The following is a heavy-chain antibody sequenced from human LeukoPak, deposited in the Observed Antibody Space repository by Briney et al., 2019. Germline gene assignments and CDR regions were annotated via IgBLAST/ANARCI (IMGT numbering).Heavy chain of an antibody. J-gene: IGHJ4*02. CDR3: ARVQSSSWLFDY. V-gene: IGHV1-2*02. D-gene: IGHD6-13*01. CDR2: INPNSGGT. CDR1: GYTFTGYY. Sequence: VSVKVSCKASGYTFTGYYMHWVRQAPGQGLEWMGWINPNSGGTNYAQKFQGRVTMTRDTSISTAYMELSRLRSDDTAVYYCARVQSSSWLFDYWGQGTLVTVSS.